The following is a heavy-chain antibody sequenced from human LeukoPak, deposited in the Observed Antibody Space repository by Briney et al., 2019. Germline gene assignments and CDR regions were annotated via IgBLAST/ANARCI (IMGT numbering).Heavy chain of an antibody. V-gene: IGHV4-61*08. Sequence: PSETLSLTCAVYGGSSRGVFGGSSSGYFWTWIRQTPGKGLEWIGYIYYSGSTNYNPSLKSRVTISVDTSKNQFSLKLSSVTAADTAVYYCARGKYIYDSRPVAGWYFDYWGQGTLVTVSS. CDR2: IYYSGST. CDR3: ARGKYIYDSRPVAGWYFDY. CDR1: GGSSRGVFGGSSSGYF. D-gene: IGHD3-22*01. J-gene: IGHJ4*02.